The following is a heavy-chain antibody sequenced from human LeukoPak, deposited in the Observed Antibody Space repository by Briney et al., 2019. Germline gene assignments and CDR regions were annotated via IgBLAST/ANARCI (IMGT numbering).Heavy chain of an antibody. D-gene: IGHD6-19*01. V-gene: IGHV3-30-3*01. J-gene: IGHJ4*02. CDR3: ASPLAVAGRSPFDY. CDR1: GFTFSSYA. Sequence: GSLRLSCAASGFTFSSYAMHWVRQAPGKGLEWVAVISYDGSNKYYADSVKGRFTISRDNSKNTLYLQMNSLRAEDTAVYYCASPLAVAGRSPFDYWGQGTLVTVSS. CDR2: ISYDGSNK.